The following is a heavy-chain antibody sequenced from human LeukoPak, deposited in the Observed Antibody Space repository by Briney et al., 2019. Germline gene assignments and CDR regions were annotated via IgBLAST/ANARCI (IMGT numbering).Heavy chain of an antibody. J-gene: IGHJ3*01. CDR3: ASRAGNSFHGFDV. D-gene: IGHD4-23*01. Sequence: ASVKVSCKASGYTFTGYYMHWVRQAPGQGLEWMGWINPNSGGTNYAQKFQGRVTMTRDTSISTAYMELSRLSSDDTAVYYCASRAGNSFHGFDVWGQGTMVTVSS. V-gene: IGHV1-2*02. CDR1: GYTFTGYY. CDR2: INPNSGGT.